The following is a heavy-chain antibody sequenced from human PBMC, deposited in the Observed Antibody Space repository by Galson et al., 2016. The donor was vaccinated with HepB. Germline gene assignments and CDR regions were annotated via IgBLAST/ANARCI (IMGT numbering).Heavy chain of an antibody. CDR1: GFAFSNCG. CDR3: AKERFGLFGGSCYSEFDS. CDR2: VSYDGGDK. J-gene: IGHJ4*02. D-gene: IGHD2-15*01. Sequence: SLRLSCAASGFAFSNCGVHWVRQAPGKGLEWVALVSYDGGDKYYGDSVKGRFTVSRDNSRNMLYLHMNSLRPEYTAVYYCAKERFGLFGGSCYSEFDSWGQGTLVTVSS. V-gene: IGHV3-30*18.